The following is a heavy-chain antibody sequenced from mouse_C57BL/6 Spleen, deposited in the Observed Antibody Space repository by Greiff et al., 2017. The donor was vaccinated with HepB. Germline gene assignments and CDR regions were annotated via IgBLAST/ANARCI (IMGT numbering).Heavy chain of an antibody. V-gene: IGHV1-76*01. D-gene: IGHD2-5*01. CDR3: AYYSNYGDYAMDY. CDR1: GYTFTDYY. Sequence: QVHVKQSGAELVRPGASVKLSCKASGYTFTDYYINWVKQRPGQGLEWIARIYPGSGNTYYNEKFKGKATLTAEKSSSTAYMQLSSLTSEDSAVYFCAYYSNYGDYAMDYWGQGTSVTVSS. J-gene: IGHJ4*01. CDR2: IYPGSGNT.